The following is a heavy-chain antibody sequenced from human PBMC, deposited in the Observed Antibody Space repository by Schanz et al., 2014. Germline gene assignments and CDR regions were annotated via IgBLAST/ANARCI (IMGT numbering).Heavy chain of an antibody. D-gene: IGHD4-17*01. Sequence: QVQLVQSGAEVKKPGASVKVYCKASGYTFTTYYLHWVRQAPGQGLEWMGIINPTGGSTTYAEKFLGRVTMTSDTSTSTVYMELSSLRSEDTAVYYCARNYGGHSEESDRYGMDVWGQGTTVTVSS. CDR3: ARNYGGHSEESDRYGMDV. J-gene: IGHJ6*02. CDR1: GYTFTTYY. V-gene: IGHV1-46*01. CDR2: INPTGGST.